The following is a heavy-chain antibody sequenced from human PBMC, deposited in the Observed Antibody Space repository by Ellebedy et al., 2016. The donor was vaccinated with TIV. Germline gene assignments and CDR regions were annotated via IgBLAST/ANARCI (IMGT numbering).Heavy chain of an antibody. Sequence: ASVKVSXXASGSTFTNYGISWVRQAPGQGLEWMGWIRTHNGKTNYAQKFQGRVTMTTDTSTSTAYMALRSLRSDDTAVYYCAREAAIQLWLRDALDLWGQGTVVIVSS. V-gene: IGHV1-18*01. J-gene: IGHJ3*01. CDR2: IRTHNGKT. CDR1: GSTFTNYG. D-gene: IGHD5-18*01. CDR3: AREAAIQLWLRDALDL.